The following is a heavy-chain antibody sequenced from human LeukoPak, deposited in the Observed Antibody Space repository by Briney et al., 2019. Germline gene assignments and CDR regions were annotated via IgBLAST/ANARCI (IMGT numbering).Heavy chain of an antibody. D-gene: IGHD3-16*02. CDR2: INPSGGST. CDR1: GYTFTSYY. V-gene: IGHV1-46*01. CDR3: ARVQARLRLGELSLSY. J-gene: IGHJ4*02. Sequence: GASVKVSCKASGYTFTSYYMHWVRQAPGQGLEWMAIINPSGGSTSYAQKFQGRVTMTRDTSTSTVYMELSSLRSEDTAVYYCARVQARLRLGELSLSYWGQGTLVTVSS.